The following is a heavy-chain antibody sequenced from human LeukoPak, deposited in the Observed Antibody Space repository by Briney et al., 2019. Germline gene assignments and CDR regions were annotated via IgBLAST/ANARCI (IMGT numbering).Heavy chain of an antibody. CDR3: VRGIVVVAQLRYYFYYMDV. Sequence: SETLSLTCTVSGGSISSGSYYWSWIRQPAGKGLEWIGRIYTSGSTNYNPSLKSRVTISVDTSKNQFSLKLSSVTAADTAVYYCVRGIVVVAQLRYYFYYMDVWGKGTTVTISS. J-gene: IGHJ6*03. V-gene: IGHV4-61*02. D-gene: IGHD2-15*01. CDR1: GGSISSGSYY. CDR2: IYTSGST.